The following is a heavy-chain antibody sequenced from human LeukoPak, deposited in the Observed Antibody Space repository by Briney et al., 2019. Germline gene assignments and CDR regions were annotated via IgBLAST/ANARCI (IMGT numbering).Heavy chain of an antibody. CDR2: IWYDGDEK. V-gene: IGHV3-33*01. CDR1: GFIFYNYG. J-gene: IGHJ4*02. CDR3: ARALSPFYYDGSGFYPTLAY. D-gene: IGHD3-22*01. Sequence: GGSLRLSCAASGFIFYNYGMHWVRQAPGKGLEWVAAIWYDGDEKFYANSVKGRFTISRDNSNNTLYLQVDRLRAEDTAVYFCARALSPFYYDGSGFYPTLAYWGQGTLVTVSS.